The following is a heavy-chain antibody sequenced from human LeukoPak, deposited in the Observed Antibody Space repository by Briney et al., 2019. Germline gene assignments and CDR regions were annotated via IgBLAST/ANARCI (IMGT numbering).Heavy chain of an antibody. D-gene: IGHD3-22*01. V-gene: IGHV3-33*03. CDR1: GFTFSTSS. Sequence: GGSLRLSCAASGFTFSTSSMNWVRQAPGEGLEWVAVIWSDGSEKRYADSVKGRFTISRDNSKSTLYLQMNSLRAEDTAVYYCVSGSDTSGYYFYWGEGTLVTVSS. CDR3: VSGSDTSGYYFY. CDR2: IWSDGSEK. J-gene: IGHJ4*02.